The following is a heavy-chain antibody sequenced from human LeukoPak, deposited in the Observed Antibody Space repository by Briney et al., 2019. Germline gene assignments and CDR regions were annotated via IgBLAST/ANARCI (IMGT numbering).Heavy chain of an antibody. D-gene: IGHD3-9*01. CDR3: ARRGRYFDWLFDRYYYYYYMDV. V-gene: IGHV3-7*01. CDR2: IKQDGSEK. CDR1: GFTFSSYW. J-gene: IGHJ6*03. Sequence: TEGSLRLSCAASGFTFSSYWMSWVRQAPGKGLEWVANIKQDGSEKYYVDSVKGRFTISRDNAKNSLYLQMNSLRAEDTAVYYCARRGRYFDWLFDRYYYYYYMDVWGKGTTVTVSS.